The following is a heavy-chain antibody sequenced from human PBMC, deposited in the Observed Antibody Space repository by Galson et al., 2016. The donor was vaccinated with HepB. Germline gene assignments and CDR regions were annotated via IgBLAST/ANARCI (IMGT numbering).Heavy chain of an antibody. CDR3: AKDVPVWFVPPILDS. D-gene: IGHD2-21*01. V-gene: IGHV3-9*02. J-gene: IGHJ5*01. CDR2: VNWSSGKM. Sequence: SLRLSGAGTGFKSGDYAMHWVRQAPGKGLEGGTRVNWSSGKMAYADSVKGRFTIRIDNAKNSLYLQMNSLRPEDAALYYCAKDVPVWFVPPILDSWGQGTLVTVSS. CDR1: GFKSGDYA.